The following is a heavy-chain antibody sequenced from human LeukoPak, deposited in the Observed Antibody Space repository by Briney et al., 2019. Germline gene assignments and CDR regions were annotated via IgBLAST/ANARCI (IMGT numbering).Heavy chain of an antibody. J-gene: IGHJ3*02. CDR3: SRGGVVVPAPGAFDI. D-gene: IGHD2-2*01. CDR2: ISAYNGNT. Sequence: ASVKVSCKASGYTFTSYGISWVRQAPGQGLEWMGWISAYNGNTNYAQKLQGRVTMTTDTSTSTAYMELRSLRSDDTAVYYCSRGGVVVPAPGAFDIWGQGTMVTVSS. V-gene: IGHV1-18*01. CDR1: GYTFTSYG.